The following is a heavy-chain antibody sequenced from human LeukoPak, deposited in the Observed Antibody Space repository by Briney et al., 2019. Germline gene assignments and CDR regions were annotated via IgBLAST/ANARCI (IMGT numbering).Heavy chain of an antibody. D-gene: IGHD6-13*01. CDR1: GFSVSGNY. CDR2: IYSGGAT. CDR3: ARSPRAAVVRFDY. Sequence: GGSLRLSCAASGFSVSGNYMSWVRQAPGKGLEWVSAIYSGGATYYTDSVKGRFTMSRHTSKNTLDLQMNSLRVEDTAVYYCARSPRAAVVRFDYWGQGTLVAVSS. J-gene: IGHJ4*02. V-gene: IGHV3-53*04.